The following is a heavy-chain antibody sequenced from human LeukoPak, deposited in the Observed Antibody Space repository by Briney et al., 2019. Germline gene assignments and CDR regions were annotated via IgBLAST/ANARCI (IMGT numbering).Heavy chain of an antibody. V-gene: IGHV4-34*01. D-gene: IGHD2-2*01. CDR2: INHSGST. CDR1: GGSFRVYY. J-gene: IGHJ6*04. CDR3: ARAGGIVVVPAAIVVDV. Sequence: KPSETLSLTCAVYGGSFRVYYWSWIRQPPGKGLEWIGEINHSGSTNYNPSLKSRATISVDTSKNQFSLKLSSVTAADTSVYYCARAGGIVVVPAAIVVDVWGKGTTVTVSS.